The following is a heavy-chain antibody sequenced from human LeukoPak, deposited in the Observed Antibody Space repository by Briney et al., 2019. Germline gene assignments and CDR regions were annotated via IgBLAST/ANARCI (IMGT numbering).Heavy chain of an antibody. CDR3: ARGTPHYYDSSGYYYFWYFDL. D-gene: IGHD3-22*01. V-gene: IGHV4-34*01. CDR1: GGSFSGYY. CDR2: INHSGST. J-gene: IGHJ2*01. Sequence: PSETLSLTCAVYGGSFSGYYWSWIRQPPGKGLEWIGEINHSGSTNYNPSLKSRVSISVDTSKNQFSLKLSSVPAAGTAVYYCARGTPHYYDSSGYYYFWYFDLWGRGTLVTVSS.